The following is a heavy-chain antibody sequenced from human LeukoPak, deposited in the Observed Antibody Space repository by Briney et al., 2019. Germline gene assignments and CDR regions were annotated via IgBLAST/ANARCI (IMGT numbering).Heavy chain of an antibody. V-gene: IGHV1-69*06. CDR1: GGTYSSYA. Sequence: SVKVSCKASGGTYSSYAISWVRQAPGQGLEWMGGIIPIFGTANYAQKFQGRVTITADKSSSTAYMELSSLRSEDTAVYYCARSRYSSGWDYYFDYWGQGTLVTVSS. CDR2: IIPIFGTA. D-gene: IGHD6-19*01. J-gene: IGHJ4*02. CDR3: ARSRYSSGWDYYFDY.